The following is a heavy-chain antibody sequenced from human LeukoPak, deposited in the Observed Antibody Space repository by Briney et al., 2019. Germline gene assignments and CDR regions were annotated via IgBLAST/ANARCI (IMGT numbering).Heavy chain of an antibody. V-gene: IGHV3-30*18. J-gene: IGHJ4*02. Sequence: PGGSLRLSCAASGFTFSSYDMHWVRQAPGKGLEWVAVISYDGSKKYYADSVKGRFTISRDNSKNTLYLQMNSLRAEDTAVFYCAKDSSYNSGSYYTYWGQGTLVTVSS. CDR3: AKDSSYNSGSYYTY. CDR1: GFTFSSYD. CDR2: ISYDGSKK. D-gene: IGHD3-10*01.